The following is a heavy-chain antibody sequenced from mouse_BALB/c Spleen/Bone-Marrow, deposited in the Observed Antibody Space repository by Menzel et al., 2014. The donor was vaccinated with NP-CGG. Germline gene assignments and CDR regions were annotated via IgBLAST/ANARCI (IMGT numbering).Heavy chain of an antibody. D-gene: IGHD1-2*01. CDR3: XXLGHXGYHDX. V-gene: IGHV4-2*02. J-gene: IGHJ2*01. CDR2: INPGSSTI. Sequence: EVKLVESGGGLVQPGGSLNLACVASGFDFGRYWMSWARQAPGKGLEWIGEINPGSSTINYSPSLKDKFIISRDNAKNTLYLQMXXXXXXXXXXXYXXXLGHXGYHDXWGQGTTLTVSS. CDR1: GFDFGRYW.